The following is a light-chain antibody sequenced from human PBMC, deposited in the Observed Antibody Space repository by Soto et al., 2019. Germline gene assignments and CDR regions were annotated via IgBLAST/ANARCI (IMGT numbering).Light chain of an antibody. J-gene: IGLJ1*01. CDR2: EVS. CDR3: SSYTSSSFYV. Sequence: QSALTQPRSVSGSPGQSVTISCTGTSSDVGGYNYVSWYQQYSGKAPKVMIYEVSNRPSGVSNRFSGSKSGNTASLTISGLQAEDEADYCCSSYTSSSFYVFXTGTKVTVL. V-gene: IGLV2-14*01. CDR1: SSDVGGYNY.